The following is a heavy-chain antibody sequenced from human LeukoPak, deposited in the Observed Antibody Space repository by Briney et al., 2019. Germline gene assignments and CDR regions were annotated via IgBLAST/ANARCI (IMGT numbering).Heavy chain of an antibody. CDR1: GFTFGSYA. CDR2: ISYDGSNK. CDR3: AREIRHAGATACFDY. Sequence: PGRSLRLSCAASGFTFGSYAMHWVRQAPGKGLEWVAVISYDGSNKYYADSVKGRFTISRDNSKNTLYLQMNSLRAEGTAVYYCAREIRHAGATACFDYWGQGTLVTVSS. V-gene: IGHV3-30*01. D-gene: IGHD1-26*01. J-gene: IGHJ4*02.